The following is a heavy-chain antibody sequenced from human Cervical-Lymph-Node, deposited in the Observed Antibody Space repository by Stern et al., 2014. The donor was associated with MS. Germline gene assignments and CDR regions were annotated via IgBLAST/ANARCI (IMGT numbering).Heavy chain of an antibody. Sequence: VQLVQSGGGLVQPGGSLRLSCVASGFTFSSYAMSWVRQAPGKGLEWVSSISGSGYSTYYADSVKGRLTISRDNSTNTLYLQMNSLRAEDTAVYYCAKSDQWLVPNWFDPWGQGTLVTVSS. CDR2: ISGSGYST. J-gene: IGHJ5*02. CDR1: GFTFSSYA. V-gene: IGHV3-23*04. D-gene: IGHD6-19*01. CDR3: AKSDQWLVPNWFDP.